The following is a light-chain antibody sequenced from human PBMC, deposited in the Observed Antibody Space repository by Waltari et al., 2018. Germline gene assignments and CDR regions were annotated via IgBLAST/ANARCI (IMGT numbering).Light chain of an antibody. CDR1: TTNIESYNL. Sequence: QSALTQPASVSGSPGQSVTISCTGTTTNIESYNLVAWYQLRPDKGPKLIIYEVSRRPSWVSDPFSGSKYGNTASLTIFVLQADDEGDYFCCLYAHKRLFGGGNRLTVL. J-gene: IGLJ2*01. CDR2: EVS. V-gene: IGLV2-23*02. CDR3: CLYAHKRL.